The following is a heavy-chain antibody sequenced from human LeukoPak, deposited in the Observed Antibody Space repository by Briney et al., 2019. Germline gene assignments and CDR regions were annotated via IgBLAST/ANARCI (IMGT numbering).Heavy chain of an antibody. CDR3: ARVRYYDFWSGYFPEFDP. Sequence: ASVKVSCKASGYTFTGYYMHWVRQAPGRGLEWMGWINPNSGGTNYAQKFQGRVTMTRDTSISTAYMELSRLRSDDTAVYYCARVRYYDFWSGYFPEFDPWGQGTLVTVSS. D-gene: IGHD3-3*01. J-gene: IGHJ5*02. CDR2: INPNSGGT. CDR1: GYTFTGYY. V-gene: IGHV1-2*02.